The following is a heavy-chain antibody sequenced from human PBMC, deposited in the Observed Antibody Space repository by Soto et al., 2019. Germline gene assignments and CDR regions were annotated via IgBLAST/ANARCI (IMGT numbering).Heavy chain of an antibody. D-gene: IGHD3-10*01. Sequence: QVQLVQSGAEVKKPGASVKVSCKASGYTFTSYAMHWVRQAPGQRLEWMGWINAGNGNTKYSQKFQGRVTITRDTSASTAYMELSSLRSEDTAVYYCARGPSITMVRGVINPPHYNWFDPWGQGTLVTVSS. J-gene: IGHJ5*02. V-gene: IGHV1-3*01. CDR3: ARGPSITMVRGVINPPHYNWFDP. CDR2: INAGNGNT. CDR1: GYTFTSYA.